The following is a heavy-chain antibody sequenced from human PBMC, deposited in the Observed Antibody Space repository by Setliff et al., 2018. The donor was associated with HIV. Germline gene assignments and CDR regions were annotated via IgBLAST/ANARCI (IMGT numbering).Heavy chain of an antibody. Sequence: GGSLRLSCAASGFTASSNYMNWVRQAPGKGLEWVSIIYSGGTTYYADSVKGRFTISRDNSKNTLYLHMNSLRVEDTAVYHCARSPQGGYFDYWGQGTLVTVSS. V-gene: IGHV3-53*01. J-gene: IGHJ4*03. CDR2: IYSGGTT. CDR1: GFTASSNY. CDR3: ARSPQGGYFDY.